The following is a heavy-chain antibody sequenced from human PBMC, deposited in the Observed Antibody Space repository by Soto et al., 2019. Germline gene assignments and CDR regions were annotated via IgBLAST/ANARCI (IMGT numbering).Heavy chain of an antibody. J-gene: IGHJ4*02. V-gene: IGHV1-24*01. D-gene: IGHD2-2*01. CDR1: GYTLTELS. CDR3: AMGVPAAPTFDY. CDR2: FDPEDGET. Sequence: QVQLVQSGAEVKKPGASVKVSCKVSGYTLTELSMHWVRQAPGKGLEWMGGFDPEDGETIYAQKFQGRVTMTADTSTDTAYMELSSLRSEDTAVYYCAMGVPAAPTFDYWGQGTLVTVSS.